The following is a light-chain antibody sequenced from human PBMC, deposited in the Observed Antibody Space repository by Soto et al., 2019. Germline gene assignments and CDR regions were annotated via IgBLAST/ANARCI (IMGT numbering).Light chain of an antibody. CDR3: QQYNNWPLT. CDR2: GAS. V-gene: IGKV3-15*01. CDR1: QSLGSN. J-gene: IGKJ4*01. Sequence: IGLTQSAGALSVSPGERATLSCRASQSLGSNLAWYQQKPGQAPRLLIYGASTRATGIPARFSGSGSGTEFTLTISSLQSEDFAVYYCQQYNNWPLTFGRGTKVDI.